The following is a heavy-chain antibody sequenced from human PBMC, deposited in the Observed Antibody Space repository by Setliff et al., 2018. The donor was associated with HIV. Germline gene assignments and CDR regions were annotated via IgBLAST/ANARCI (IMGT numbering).Heavy chain of an antibody. CDR3: ARREYYYDSSGYYYVNWYFDL. J-gene: IGHJ2*01. CDR1: AGSIRSSTYY. D-gene: IGHD3-22*01. CDR2: IYYSGST. Sequence: SETLSLTCTVSAGSIRSSTYYWAWIRQPPGKGLEWIGTIYYSGSTYYNPSLKSRATISVDTSKNQFSLKLSSVTAADTAVYYCARREYYYDSSGYYYVNWYFDLWGRGTLVTVSS. V-gene: IGHV4-39*01.